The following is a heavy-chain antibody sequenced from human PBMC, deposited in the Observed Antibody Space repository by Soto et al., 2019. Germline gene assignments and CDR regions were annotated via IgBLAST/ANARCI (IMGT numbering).Heavy chain of an antibody. CDR1: GFTFTSSA. V-gene: IGHV1-58*02. J-gene: IGHJ5*02. D-gene: IGHD2-21*01. CDR3: AAAYCGGDCYWGWFDP. CDR2: IVVGSGNT. Sequence: ASVKVSCKASGFTFTSSAMQWVRQARGQRLEWIGWIVVGSGNTNYAQKFQERVTITRDMSTSTAYMELSSLRSEDTAVYYCAAAYCGGDCYWGWFDPWGQGTLVTVSS.